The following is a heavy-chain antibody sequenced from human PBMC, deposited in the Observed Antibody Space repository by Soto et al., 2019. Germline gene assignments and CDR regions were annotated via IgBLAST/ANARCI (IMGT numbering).Heavy chain of an antibody. CDR1: GFTFSNYA. Sequence: GGSLRLSCAASGFTFSNYAMHWVRQAPGKGLEWVAVISYDGSNKYYADSVKGRFTISRDNSKNTLYLQMNSLRAEDTAVYYCAREGGSSGDYVFDIGGQGTRVTVSS. V-gene: IGHV3-30-3*01. D-gene: IGHD6-25*01. CDR3: AREGGSSGDYVFDI. CDR2: ISYDGSNK. J-gene: IGHJ3*02.